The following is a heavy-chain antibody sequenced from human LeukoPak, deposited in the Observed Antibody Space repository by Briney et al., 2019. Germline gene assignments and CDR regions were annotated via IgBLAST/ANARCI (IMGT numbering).Heavy chain of an antibody. CDR3: ARDSSYSSSLYYFEY. CDR2: INPHSGGT. D-gene: IGHD6-6*01. V-gene: IGHV1-2*02. Sequence: GASVKVSCKASGYTFTDYCMHWVRQAPGQGLEWMGWINPHSGGTNYAQKFQGRVTMTRDTSISTVYMEVSRLRSDDTAVYYCARDSSYSSSLYYFEYWGQGTLVTVSS. J-gene: IGHJ4*02. CDR1: GYTFTDYC.